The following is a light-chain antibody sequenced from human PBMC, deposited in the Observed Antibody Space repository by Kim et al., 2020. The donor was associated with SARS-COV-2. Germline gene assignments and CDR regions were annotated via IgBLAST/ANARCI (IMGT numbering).Light chain of an antibody. CDR2: DAS. CDR1: ESLPLNQ. V-gene: IGKV3-20*01. CDR3: QQYHSSPT. Sequence: LSPGESASLSCRASESLPLNQLAWYQQKPGQAPRLLIYDASFRATGVPGTFSGSGSGTDFTLTIGRLEPEDFAVYYCQQYHSSPTFGQGTKVDIK. J-gene: IGKJ1*01.